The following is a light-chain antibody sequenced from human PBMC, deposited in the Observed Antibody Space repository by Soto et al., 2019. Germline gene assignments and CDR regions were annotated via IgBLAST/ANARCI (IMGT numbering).Light chain of an antibody. V-gene: IGLV2-8*01. J-gene: IGLJ3*02. Sequence: QSALTQPPSASGSPGQSVTISCTGTSSDVGGYNYVSWYQQYPGRAPKLMIYEXTKXXXGVPDRFXGSKSGNTASLTVSGXXXXXXXXXXCSSYAASNNFYFVFGGGTKVTVL. CDR3: SSYAASNNFYFV. CDR2: EXT. CDR1: SSDVGGYNY.